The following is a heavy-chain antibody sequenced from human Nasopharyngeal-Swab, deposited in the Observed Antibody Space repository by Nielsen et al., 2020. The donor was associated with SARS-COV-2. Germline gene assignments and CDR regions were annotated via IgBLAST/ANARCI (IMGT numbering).Heavy chain of an antibody. CDR2: INYNGATT. CDR3: ARDRKEVGITGTLRGDY. D-gene: IGHD1-7*01. J-gene: IGHJ4*02. CDR1: GFTFSSYW. V-gene: IGHV3-20*04. Sequence: GGSLRLSCAASGFTFSSYWMSWVRQAPGKGLEWVSGINYNGATTTYADSVKGRFTISRDNANNVLYLQMDSLRAEDTALYYCARDRKEVGITGTLRGDYWGLGTMVTVSA.